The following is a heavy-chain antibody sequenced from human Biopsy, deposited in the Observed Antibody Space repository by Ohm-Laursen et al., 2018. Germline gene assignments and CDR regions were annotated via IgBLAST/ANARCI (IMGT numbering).Heavy chain of an antibody. Sequence: GASVKVSCKTSGYTFTTYYMHWVRQAPGQGLEWMGIMNPSGGSRTNAQKFHDRVTMTRDTSISTAYVDLSSLRSDDTAVYYCTRGGYYYDSLAYYYWFDPWGQGTLVTVSS. J-gene: IGHJ5*02. D-gene: IGHD3-22*01. CDR2: MNPSGGSR. CDR1: GYTFTTYY. CDR3: TRGGYYYDSLAYYYWFDP. V-gene: IGHV1-46*01.